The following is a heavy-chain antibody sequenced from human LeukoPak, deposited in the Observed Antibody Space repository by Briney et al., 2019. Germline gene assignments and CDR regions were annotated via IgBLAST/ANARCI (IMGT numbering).Heavy chain of an antibody. CDR1: GGSISSYY. J-gene: IGHJ6*02. D-gene: IGHD6-19*01. V-gene: IGHV4-4*07. CDR2: IYTSGST. Sequence: PSETLSLTCTVSGGSISSYYWSWTRQPAGKGLEWIGRIYTSGSTNYNPSLKSRVTMSVDTSKNQFSLKLSSVTAADTAVYYCARDKSERIAGIAVVGMYYYGMDVWGQGTTVTVSS. CDR3: ARDKSERIAGIAVVGMYYYGMDV.